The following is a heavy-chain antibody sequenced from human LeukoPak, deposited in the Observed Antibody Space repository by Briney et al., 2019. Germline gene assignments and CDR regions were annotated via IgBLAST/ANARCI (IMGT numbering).Heavy chain of an antibody. CDR1: GYSFTSYW. J-gene: IGHJ5*02. D-gene: IGHD5-18*01. CDR2: IYPGDSRT. CDR3: ACREFYSPWPGP. V-gene: IGHV5-51*01. Sequence: GESLKISCKGSGYSFTSYWIGWVRQTPGKGLEWMGVIYPGDSRTRYNPSFEGQVTISADKSINTAFLQWSSLKASDTAMYYCACREFYSPWPGPWGQGTLVTVSS.